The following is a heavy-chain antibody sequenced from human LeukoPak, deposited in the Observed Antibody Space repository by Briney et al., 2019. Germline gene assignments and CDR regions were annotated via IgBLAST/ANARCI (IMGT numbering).Heavy chain of an antibody. CDR3: ARALFDWLPFDY. CDR1: GGSFSGYY. Sequence: AETLSLTCAVYGGSFSGYYWSWIRQPPGKGLEWIGEINHSGSTNYNPSLKSRVTISVDTSKNQFSLKLSSVTAADTAVYYCARALFDWLPFDYWGQGTLVTVSS. D-gene: IGHD3-9*01. CDR2: INHSGST. V-gene: IGHV4-34*01. J-gene: IGHJ4*02.